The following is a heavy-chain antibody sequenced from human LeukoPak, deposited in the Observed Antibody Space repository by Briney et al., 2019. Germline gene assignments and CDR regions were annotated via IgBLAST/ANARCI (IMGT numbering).Heavy chain of an antibody. J-gene: IGHJ4*02. CDR3: AKGSYYDSSGSFYFDY. CDR1: GFTFSGYA. Sequence: GGSLRLSCAASGFTFSGYAMSWVRQAPGKGLEWVSGISNDRGSTYYADSVKGRFTISRDNSKNTLYVQVNSLGTEDTAAYYCAKGSYYDSSGSFYFDYWGQGTLVTVSS. V-gene: IGHV3-23*01. CDR2: ISNDRGST. D-gene: IGHD3-22*01.